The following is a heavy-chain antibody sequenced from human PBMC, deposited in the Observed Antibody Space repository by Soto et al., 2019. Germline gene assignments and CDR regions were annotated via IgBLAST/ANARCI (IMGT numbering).Heavy chain of an antibody. CDR1: GFTFSSYS. CDR3: ARGSRYGSGSYRGFDP. D-gene: IGHD3-10*01. J-gene: IGHJ5*02. CDR2: ISSSSSYI. V-gene: IGHV3-21*01. Sequence: NPGGSLRLSCAASGFTFSSYSMNWVRQAPGKGLEWVSSISSSSSYIYYADSVKGRFTISRDNAKNSLYLQMNSLRAEDTAVYYCARGSRYGSGSYRGFDPWGQGTLVTVSS.